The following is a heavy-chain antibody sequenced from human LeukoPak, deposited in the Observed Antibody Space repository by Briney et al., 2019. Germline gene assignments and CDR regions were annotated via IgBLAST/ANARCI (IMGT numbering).Heavy chain of an antibody. CDR2: INPDSGGT. Sequence: ASVKVSCKASGYTFTGYYMHWVRQAPGQGLEWMSWINPDSGGTNYAQKFQGRVTMTRDTSISTAYLELSRLRSDDTAVYYCARISSGYCSGGSCNTKGYYLDYWGQGTLVTVSS. CDR1: GYTFTGYY. J-gene: IGHJ4*02. CDR3: ARISSGYCSGGSCNTKGYYLDY. D-gene: IGHD2-15*01. V-gene: IGHV1-2*02.